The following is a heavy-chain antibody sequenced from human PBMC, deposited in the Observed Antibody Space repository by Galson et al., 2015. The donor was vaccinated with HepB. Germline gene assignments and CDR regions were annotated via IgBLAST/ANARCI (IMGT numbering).Heavy chain of an antibody. CDR2: IWYDGSNK. V-gene: IGHV3-33*01. Sequence: SLRLSCAASGFTFSSYGMHWVRQAPGKGLEWVAVIWYDGSNKYYADSVKGRFTISRDNSKNTLYLQMNSLRAEDTAVYYCARDRARWAMSTSLDYWGQGTLVTVSS. CDR3: ARDRARWAMSTSLDY. D-gene: IGHD5-12*01. J-gene: IGHJ4*02. CDR1: GFTFSSYG.